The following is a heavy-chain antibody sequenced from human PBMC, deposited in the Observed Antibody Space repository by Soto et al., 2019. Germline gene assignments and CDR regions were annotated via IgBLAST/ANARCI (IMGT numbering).Heavy chain of an antibody. CDR1: GFMFSSAW. CDR2: IKSKNDGGAA. J-gene: IGHJ4*02. CDR3: VEGWNDF. Sequence: ESGGDLVEPGGSLRLSCVTSGFMFSSAWMSWVRQGPGKGLEWVARIKSKNDGGAADYAAPVNVRFSISRDDSKRTVYLQMNSLRAEDTALYYCVEGWNDFWGQGTLVTVSS. D-gene: IGHD1-1*01. V-gene: IGHV3-15*01.